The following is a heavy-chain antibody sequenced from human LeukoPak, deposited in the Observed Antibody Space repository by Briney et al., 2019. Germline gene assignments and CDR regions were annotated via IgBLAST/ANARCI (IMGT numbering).Heavy chain of an antibody. CDR1: GFTFSNYG. CDR3: ARHSRGRWYVFDY. Sequence: GRSLRLSCAASGFTFSNYGMHWVRQAPGKGLEWVAFISYDGIMAFISFDGSNRHYVDSVKGRFTISRDNSNNTLYLQMNSLRAEDTAVYYCARHSRGRWYVFDYWGQGTLVTVSS. CDR2: ISYDGIMAFISFDGSNR. J-gene: IGHJ4*02. V-gene: IGHV3-30*03. D-gene: IGHD6-13*01.